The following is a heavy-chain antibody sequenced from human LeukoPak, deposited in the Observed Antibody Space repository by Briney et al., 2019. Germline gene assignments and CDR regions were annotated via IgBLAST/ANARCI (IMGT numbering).Heavy chain of an antibody. CDR1: GGSISSSSYY. Sequence: SETLSLTCTVSGGSISSSSYYWGWIRQPPGKGLEWIGSIYYSGSTYYNPPLKSRVTISVDTSKNQFSLKLSSVTAADTAVYYCARRGGAAFDIWGQGTMVTVSS. J-gene: IGHJ3*02. CDR3: ARRGGAAFDI. V-gene: IGHV4-39*01. CDR2: IYYSGST. D-gene: IGHD2-21*01.